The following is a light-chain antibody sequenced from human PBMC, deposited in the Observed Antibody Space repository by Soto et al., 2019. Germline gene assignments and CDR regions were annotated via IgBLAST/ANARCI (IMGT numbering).Light chain of an antibody. Sequence: QPVLTQPPSASGAPGQRVTISCSGSSSNIGSNTVNWYQQLPGTAPKLLIYKNNQRPSGVPDRFSGSKSGTSASLAISGLQSEDGADYYCAAWADSRNGDVFGTGTKLTVL. J-gene: IGLJ1*01. CDR2: KNN. CDR3: AAWADSRNGDV. CDR1: SSNIGSNT. V-gene: IGLV1-44*01.